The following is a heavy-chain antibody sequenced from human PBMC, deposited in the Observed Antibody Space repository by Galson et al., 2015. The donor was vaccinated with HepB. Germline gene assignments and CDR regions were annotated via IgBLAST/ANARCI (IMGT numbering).Heavy chain of an antibody. CDR1: GYTFTSYY. CDR2: INPSGGST. Sequence: SVKVSCKASGYTFTSYYMHWVRQAPGQGLEWMGIINPSGGSTSYAQKFQGRVTMTRDTSTSTVYMELSSLRSEDTAVYYCARDRDSSSWYGFYYYCGMDVWGQGTTVTVSS. D-gene: IGHD6-13*01. V-gene: IGHV1-46*01. J-gene: IGHJ6*02. CDR3: ARDRDSSSWYGFYYYCGMDV.